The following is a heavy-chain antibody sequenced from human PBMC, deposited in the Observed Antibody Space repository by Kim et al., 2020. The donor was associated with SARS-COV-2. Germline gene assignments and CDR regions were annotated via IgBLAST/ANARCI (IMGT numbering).Heavy chain of an antibody. V-gene: IGHV3-66*01. Sequence: GGSLRLSCAASGFTVSGTYMSWVRQAPGKGLEWVSVIYSGGSTYYADSVKGRFTISRDNSKNTLYLQMNSLRAEDTAVYYCAASGGSYSDAFDIWGQGTMVTVSS. D-gene: IGHD1-26*01. CDR1: GFTVSGTY. CDR2: IYSGGST. J-gene: IGHJ3*02. CDR3: AASGGSYSDAFDI.